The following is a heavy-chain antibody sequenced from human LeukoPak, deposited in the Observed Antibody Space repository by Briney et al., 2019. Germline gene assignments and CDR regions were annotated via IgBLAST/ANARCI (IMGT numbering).Heavy chain of an antibody. CDR3: ARDRSLLAAAAPYFDY. Sequence: GGSLRLSCAASGFTFSDYYMSWIRQAPGKGLECVSYISSSGSTIYYADSVKGRFTISRDNAKNSLHLQMNSLRAEDTAVYYCARDRSLLAAAAPYFDYWGQGTLVTVSS. CDR1: GFTFSDYY. J-gene: IGHJ4*02. CDR2: ISSSGSTI. V-gene: IGHV3-11*04. D-gene: IGHD6-13*01.